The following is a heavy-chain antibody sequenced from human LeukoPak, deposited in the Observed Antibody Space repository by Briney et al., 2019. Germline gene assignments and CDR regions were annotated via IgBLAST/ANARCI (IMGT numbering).Heavy chain of an antibody. V-gene: IGHV4-38-2*02. J-gene: IGHJ5*02. Sequence: PSETLSLTCTIIGSSIRDNYYWGWIRRPPGKGLEWIGSVFYSGSTYYNPSLKSRVTLSVDTSNNIFSLKLRSVTAADTAVYYCARHNYYHFWSTLNWFDPWGQGALVTASS. D-gene: IGHD3-3*01. CDR2: VFYSGST. CDR1: GSSIRDNYY. CDR3: ARHNYYHFWSTLNWFDP.